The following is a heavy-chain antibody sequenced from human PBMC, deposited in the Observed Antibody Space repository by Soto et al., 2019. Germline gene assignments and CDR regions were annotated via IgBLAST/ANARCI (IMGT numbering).Heavy chain of an antibody. CDR2: MNPNSGNT. V-gene: IGHV1-8*01. Sequence: ASVKVSCKASGYTFSSYDIHWVRQATGQGLEWMGWMNPNSGNTGYPQKFQGRVTMTRNTSISTAYMELSRLTSEDTALYYCARGLGSSRLPYYYYYMDVWGKGTTVTVSS. CDR3: ARGLGSSRLPYYYYYMDV. D-gene: IGHD2-15*01. CDR1: GYTFSSYD. J-gene: IGHJ6*03.